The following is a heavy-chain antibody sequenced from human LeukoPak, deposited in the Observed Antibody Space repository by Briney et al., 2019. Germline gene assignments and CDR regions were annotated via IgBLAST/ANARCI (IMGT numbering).Heavy chain of an antibody. CDR2: IKSKADGGTA. J-gene: IGHJ4*02. D-gene: IGHD1-26*01. CDR3: SNSLRGARLVEPCR. CDR1: QFTFTNAW. V-gene: IGHV3-15*01. Sequence: PGGSLRLSCAPPQFTFTNAWMSWARQAPGKGLEWVGRIKSKADGGTADYAAPVKGRFTISRDDSKNTLYLQMNSLRTEDTAVYYCSNSLRGARLVEPCRWGRGTLVTVSS.